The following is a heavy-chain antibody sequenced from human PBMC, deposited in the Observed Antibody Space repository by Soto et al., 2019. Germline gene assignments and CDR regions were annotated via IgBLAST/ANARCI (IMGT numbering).Heavy chain of an antibody. V-gene: IGHV3-64D*08. Sequence: PGGSLRLSCSASGFTFSSYAMHWVRQAPGKGLEYVSAISSNGGSTYYADSVKGRFTISRDNSKNTLYLQMSSLRAEDTAVYYCVKGGVGFLEWLDDYGMDAWGQGTTVTVSS. CDR3: VKGGVGFLEWLDDYGMDA. CDR1: GFTFSSYA. D-gene: IGHD3-3*02. CDR2: ISSNGGST. J-gene: IGHJ6*02.